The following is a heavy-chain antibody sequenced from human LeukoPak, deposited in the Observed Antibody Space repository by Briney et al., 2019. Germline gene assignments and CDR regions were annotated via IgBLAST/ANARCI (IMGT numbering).Heavy chain of an antibody. V-gene: IGHV4-61*02. Sequence: SQTLSLTCTVSGGSISSGSYYWSWIRQPAGKGLEWIGRIYTSGSTNYNPSLKSRVTISVDTSKNQFSLKLSSVTAADTAVYYCATPFDSSGGNPFDYWGQGTLVTVSS. CDR1: GGSISSGSYY. J-gene: IGHJ4*02. CDR2: IYTSGST. D-gene: IGHD6-19*01. CDR3: ATPFDSSGGNPFDY.